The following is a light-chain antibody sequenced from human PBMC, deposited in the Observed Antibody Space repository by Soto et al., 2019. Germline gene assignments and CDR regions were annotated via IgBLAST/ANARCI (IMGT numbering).Light chain of an antibody. CDR1: SSNIGTNT. CDR2: RTD. CDR3: AAWDDSLNGHV. J-gene: IGLJ1*01. V-gene: IGLV1-44*01. Sequence: QSVLTQPHSVSGTPGQRVTISCSGSSSNIGTNTVHWFQQLPGTAPKVLIYRTDQRPSGVPERFSGSKSGTSASLAISELQSEDEADYYCAAWDDSLNGHVFGTGTKDTDL.